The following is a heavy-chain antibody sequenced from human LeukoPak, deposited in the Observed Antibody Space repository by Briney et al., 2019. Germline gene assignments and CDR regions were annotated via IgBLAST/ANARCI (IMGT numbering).Heavy chain of an antibody. Sequence: PGRSLRLSCAAPGFTFNSYGMHWVRQAPGKGLEWVAGIWYDGSKKHYADSVKGRITISRDNSKYTLYLQMNSLRAEDTAVYYCARETGYDSDWYGYNWFDPWGQGTLVTVSS. CDR3: ARETGYDSDWYGYNWFDP. CDR2: IWYDGSKK. CDR1: GFTFNSYG. D-gene: IGHD3-22*01. V-gene: IGHV3-33*01. J-gene: IGHJ5*02.